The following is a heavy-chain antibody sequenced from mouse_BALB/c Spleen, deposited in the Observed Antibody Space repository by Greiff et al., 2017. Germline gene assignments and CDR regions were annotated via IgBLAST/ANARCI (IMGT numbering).Heavy chain of an antibody. J-gene: IGHJ2*01. Sequence: QVQLQQSGPELVKPGASVKISCKASGYAFSSSWMNWVKQRPGQGLEWIGRIYPGDGDTNYNGKFKGKATLTADKSSSTAYMQLSSLTSVDSAVYFCARLEGNPYYYGSFDYWGQGTTLTVSS. CDR3: ARLEGNPYYYGSFDY. D-gene: IGHD1-1*01. V-gene: IGHV1-82*01. CDR1: GYAFSSSW. CDR2: IYPGDGDT.